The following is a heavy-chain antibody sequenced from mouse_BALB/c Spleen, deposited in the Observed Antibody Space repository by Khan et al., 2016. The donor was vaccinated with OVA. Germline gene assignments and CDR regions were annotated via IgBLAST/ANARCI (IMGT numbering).Heavy chain of an antibody. Sequence: VQLQQSGPDLVTPAASVKISCKASGYSFTLYYMRWVQQSPGKSLEWIGRVNPNTDNINYNQEFKGKAIFTVDKSSNTTYMELRSLTSEDSAVYVCARGYDFVASWGQGTLVTVSA. CDR1: GYSFTLYY. V-gene: IGHV1-18*01. CDR3: ARGYDFVAS. J-gene: IGHJ3*01. CDR2: VNPNTDNI. D-gene: IGHD2-14*01.